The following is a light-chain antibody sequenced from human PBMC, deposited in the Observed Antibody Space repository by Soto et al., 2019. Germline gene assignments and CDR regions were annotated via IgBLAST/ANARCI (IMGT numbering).Light chain of an antibody. Sequence: QSPAALSVTPGERATLSCRASQGISSYLAWYQQKPGKAPKLLIYAASTLQSGVPSRFSGSGSGTEFTLTISSLQPDDFATYYCQQYNTYSRTFGQRSKV. CDR2: AAS. J-gene: IGKJ1*01. CDR3: QQYNTYSRT. CDR1: QGISSY. V-gene: IGKV1-9*01.